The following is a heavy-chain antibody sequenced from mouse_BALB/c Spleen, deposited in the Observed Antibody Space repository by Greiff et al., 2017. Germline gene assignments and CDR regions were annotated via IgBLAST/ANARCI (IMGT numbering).Heavy chain of an antibody. J-gene: IGHJ2*01. Sequence: DVKLVESGGGLVKPGGSLKLSCAASGFTFSSYAMSWVRQTPEKRLEWVASISSGGSTYYPDSVKGRFTISRDNARNILYLQMSSLRSEDTAMYYCARAYYDYLDYWGQGTTLTVSS. CDR3: ARAYYDYLDY. CDR2: ISSGGST. V-gene: IGHV5-6-5*01. D-gene: IGHD2-4*01. CDR1: GFTFSSYA.